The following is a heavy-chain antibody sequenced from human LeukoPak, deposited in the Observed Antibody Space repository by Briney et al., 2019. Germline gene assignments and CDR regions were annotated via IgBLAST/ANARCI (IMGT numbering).Heavy chain of an antibody. CDR3: ARVSYDSSGYYPYYYYYMDV. Sequence: ASVSVSCKASGYTFTSYGISWVRQAPGQGLEWMGWISAYNGNTNYAQKLQGRVTITTDTSTSTAYMELRSLRSDDTAVYYCARVSYDSSGYYPYYYYYMDVWGKGTTVTVSS. CDR2: ISAYNGNT. D-gene: IGHD3-22*01. V-gene: IGHV1-18*01. J-gene: IGHJ6*03. CDR1: GYTFTSYG.